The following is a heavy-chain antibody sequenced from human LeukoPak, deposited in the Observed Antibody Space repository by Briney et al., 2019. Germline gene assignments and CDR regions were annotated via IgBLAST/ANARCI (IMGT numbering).Heavy chain of an antibody. CDR3: AKEENDFWSGYGNWFDP. CDR2: ISGSGGST. V-gene: IGHV3-23*01. Sequence: GGPLRLSCAASGFTFSSYAMSWVRQAPGKGLEWVSAISGSGGSTYYADSVKGRFTISRDNSKNTLYLQMNSLRAEDTAVYYCAKEENDFWSGYGNWFDPWGQGTLVTVSS. J-gene: IGHJ5*02. CDR1: GFTFSSYA. D-gene: IGHD3-3*01.